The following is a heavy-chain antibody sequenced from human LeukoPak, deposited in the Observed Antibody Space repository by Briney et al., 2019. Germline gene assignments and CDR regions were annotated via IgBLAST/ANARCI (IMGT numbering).Heavy chain of an antibody. Sequence: PSETLSLTCAVYGGSFSGYYWSWIRKPPVNGLAWIGEINHSGSTNYNPSLKSRVTISVDTSKNQFSLKLSSVTAADTAVYYCARGYNLAPYAFDIWGQGTMVTVSS. V-gene: IGHV4-34*01. J-gene: IGHJ3*02. D-gene: IGHD5-24*01. CDR1: GGSFSGYY. CDR2: INHSGST. CDR3: ARGYNLAPYAFDI.